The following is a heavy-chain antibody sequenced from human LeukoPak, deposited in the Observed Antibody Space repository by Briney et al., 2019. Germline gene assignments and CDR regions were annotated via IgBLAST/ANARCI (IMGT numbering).Heavy chain of an antibody. CDR1: GGSTSSYY. J-gene: IGHJ3*02. CDR2: IYYSGST. CDR3: AREGYCSSTSCLDAFDI. D-gene: IGHD2-2*01. V-gene: IGHV4-59*01. Sequence: PSETLSLTCTVSGGSTSSYYWSWIRQPPGKGLEWIGYIYYSGSTNYNPSLKSRVTISVDTSKNQFSLKLSSVTAADTAVYYCAREGYCSSTSCLDAFDIWGQGTMVTVSS.